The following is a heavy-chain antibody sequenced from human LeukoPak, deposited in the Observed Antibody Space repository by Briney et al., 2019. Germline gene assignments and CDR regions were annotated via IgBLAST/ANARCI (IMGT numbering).Heavy chain of an antibody. CDR3: AREAVANSRKGAFDI. Sequence: SETLSLTCAVYGGSFSGYYWSWIRQPPGKGLEWIGEINHSGGTNYNPSLKSRVTISVDTSKNQFSLKLSSVTAADTAVYYCAREAVANSRKGAFDIWGQGTMVTVSS. J-gene: IGHJ3*02. CDR2: INHSGGT. D-gene: IGHD6-19*01. CDR1: GGSFSGYY. V-gene: IGHV4-34*01.